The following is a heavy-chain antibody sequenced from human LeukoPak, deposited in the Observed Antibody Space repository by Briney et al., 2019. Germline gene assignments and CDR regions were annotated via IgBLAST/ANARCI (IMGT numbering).Heavy chain of an antibody. CDR3: VKETNSGWYDY. CDR2: INGRGDSR. Sequence: QSGGSLRLSCAASGFAFSTHVMDWVRQAPGRGLEWVSGINGRGDSRHYADSVRGRFTISRDNSNNTLQLQMNSLRVEDTAVSYCVKETNSGWYDYWGQGRMVSVSS. J-gene: IGHJ4*02. D-gene: IGHD6-19*01. V-gene: IGHV3-23*01. CDR1: GFAFSTHV.